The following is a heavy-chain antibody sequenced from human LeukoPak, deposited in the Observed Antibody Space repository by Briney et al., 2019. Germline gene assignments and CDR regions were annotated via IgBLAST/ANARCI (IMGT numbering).Heavy chain of an antibody. J-gene: IGHJ4*02. CDR2: IKQDGSEK. Sequence: GGSLRLSCAASEFTFSSYWMSWVRQAPGKGLEWVANIKQDGSEKYYVDSVKGRFTISRDNAKNSLYLQMNSLRAEATAVYYCARDLSGWRYSSGWYADYWGQGTLVTVSS. CDR3: ARDLSGWRYSSGWYADY. CDR1: EFTFSSYW. V-gene: IGHV3-7*01. D-gene: IGHD6-19*01.